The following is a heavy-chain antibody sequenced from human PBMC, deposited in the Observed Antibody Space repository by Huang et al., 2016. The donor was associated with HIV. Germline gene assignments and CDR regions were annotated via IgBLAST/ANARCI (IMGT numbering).Heavy chain of an antibody. Sequence: QVQLQESGPGLVKPSETLSLTCTVSGGSMSSYYWSWIRQPPGKGLEWIGYIYYSGRTNYNPSPKSRVTISVDTSKNQFSLRLSSVTAADTAVYYCASASIAARRWFDPWGQGSLVTVSS. D-gene: IGHD6-6*01. CDR1: GGSMSSYY. V-gene: IGHV4-59*01. CDR3: ASASIAARRWFDP. CDR2: IYYSGRT. J-gene: IGHJ5*02.